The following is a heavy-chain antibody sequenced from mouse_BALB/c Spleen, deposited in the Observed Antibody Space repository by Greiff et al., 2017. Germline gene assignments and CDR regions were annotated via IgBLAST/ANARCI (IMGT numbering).Heavy chain of an antibody. V-gene: IGHV1-7*01. CDR3: ARSGVWYFDV. CDR2: INPSTGYT. D-gene: IGHD3-1*01. Sequence: QVQLQQPGAELVRPGASVKLSCKASGYTFTSYWMHWVKQRPGQGLEWIGYINPSTGYTEYNQKFKEKATLTADKSSSTAYMQLSSLTSEDSAVYYCARSGVWYFDVWGAGTTVTVSS. CDR1: GYTFTSYW. J-gene: IGHJ1*01.